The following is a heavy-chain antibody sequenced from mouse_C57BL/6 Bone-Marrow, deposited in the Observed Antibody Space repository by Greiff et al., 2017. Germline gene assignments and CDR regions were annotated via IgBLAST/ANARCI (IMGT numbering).Heavy chain of an antibody. J-gene: IGHJ2*01. CDR2: IDPSDSYT. CDR1: GYTFTSYW. Sequence: QVQLQQPGAELVMPGASVKLSCKASGYTFTSYWMHWVKQRPGQGLEWIGEIDPSDSYTNYNQKFKGKSTLTVDKSSSTAYMQLSSLKSEDSAVYYCARWGQLDYWGQGTTLTVSS. CDR3: ARWGQLDY. V-gene: IGHV1-69*01.